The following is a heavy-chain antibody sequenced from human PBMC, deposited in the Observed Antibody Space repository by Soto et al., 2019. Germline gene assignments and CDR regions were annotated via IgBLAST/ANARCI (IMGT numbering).Heavy chain of an antibody. D-gene: IGHD1-1*01. Sequence: QLQLQESGSGLVRPSQTLSLTCAVSGGSISSGGYSWNWIRQPPGKGLEWIGYIYHSGSTLYNPSLKSRVPIAVXXSKNQFSLKLTSVTAADTAVYYCARDQLEGNWFDPWGQGTLVTVSS. CDR1: GGSISSGGYS. CDR2: IYHSGST. CDR3: ARDQLEGNWFDP. V-gene: IGHV4-30-2*01. J-gene: IGHJ5*02.